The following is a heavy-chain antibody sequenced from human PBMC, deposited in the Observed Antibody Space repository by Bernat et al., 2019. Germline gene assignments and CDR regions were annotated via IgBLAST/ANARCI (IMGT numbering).Heavy chain of an antibody. D-gene: IGHD2-8*01. V-gene: IGHV3-21*01. J-gene: IGHJ4*02. CDR1: GFSFSTYS. CDR3: AARHCSNGVCQFDD. CDR2: ISNAGGTI. Sequence: QLVESGGGLVKPGESLRLSCAASGFSFSTYSMNWFRQAPGKGLEWVSSISNAGGTISYADSVRGRFTISRDNAENSLFLQMNSLRAEDTAVYYCAARHCSNGVCQFDDWGQGTLVTVSS.